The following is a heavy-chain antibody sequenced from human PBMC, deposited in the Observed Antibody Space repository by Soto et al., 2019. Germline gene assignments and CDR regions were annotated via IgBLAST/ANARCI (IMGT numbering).Heavy chain of an antibody. CDR2: IDCEEEK. CDR3: TRSTNWNYAYYFDY. Sequence: SGPTLVNPKQTLILTCAFSGFSLSRKGMSVSWIRQRPGKALEFLALIDCEEEKFYSPSLRTRLTVSKDTSKSQVVLTLTNVDPVDTATYYCTRSTNWNYAYYFDYRGQGALVTVA. V-gene: IGHV2-70*01. D-gene: IGHD1-7*01. J-gene: IGHJ4*02. CDR1: GFSLSRKGMS.